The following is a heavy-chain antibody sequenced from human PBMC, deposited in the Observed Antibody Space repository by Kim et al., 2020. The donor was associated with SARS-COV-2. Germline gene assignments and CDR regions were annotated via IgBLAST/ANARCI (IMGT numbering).Heavy chain of an antibody. D-gene: IGHD6-13*01. J-gene: IGHJ4*02. CDR3: ARAPFHQIAAADY. Sequence: YAQKFQGRVTMTRNTSISTAYMELSSLRSEDTAVYYCARAPFHQIAAADYWGQGTLVTVSS. V-gene: IGHV1-8*01.